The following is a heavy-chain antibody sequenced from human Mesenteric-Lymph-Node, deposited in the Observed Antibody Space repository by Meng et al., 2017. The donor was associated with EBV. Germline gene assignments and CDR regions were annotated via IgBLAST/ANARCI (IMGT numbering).Heavy chain of an antibody. CDR1: GGSINSFY. Sequence: QLQESGPGLVKPSATLSLSRNVSGGSINSFYWSWSRQPPGKGLEWIEYIYHSGSTNYNPSLKSRVTMSVDMSKNQFSLKLSSVTAADTAVYYCARGEVFDSWGQGTLVTVSS. CDR3: ARGEVFDS. CDR2: IYHSGST. V-gene: IGHV4-59*07. J-gene: IGHJ4*02.